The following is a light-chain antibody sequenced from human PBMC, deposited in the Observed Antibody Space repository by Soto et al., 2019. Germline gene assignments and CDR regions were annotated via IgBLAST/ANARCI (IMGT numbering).Light chain of an antibody. J-gene: IGKJ2*01. CDR3: QQYNKWPPYT. Sequence: EIVMTQSPANLSVSPGERATLSCRASQSVSSNLAWYQQKPGQGPRLLIYGASTRATSIPAMFSGSGSGTESALTINSLQSEDFAVDYCQQYNKWPPYTFGQGTKLEIK. CDR2: GAS. V-gene: IGKV3-15*01. CDR1: QSVSSN.